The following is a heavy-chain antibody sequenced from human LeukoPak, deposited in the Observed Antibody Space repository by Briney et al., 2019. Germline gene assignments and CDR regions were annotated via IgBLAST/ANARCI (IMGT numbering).Heavy chain of an antibody. CDR1: GYTFTSYY. Sequence: ASVKVSCKASGYTFTSYYMHWVRQAPGQGLEWMGIINPSGGSTSYAQKFQGRVTITADESTSTAYMELSSLRSEDTAVYYCARPIVATIGGAAYGMDVWGQGTTVTVSS. D-gene: IGHD5-12*01. CDR2: INPSGGST. V-gene: IGHV1-46*01. J-gene: IGHJ6*02. CDR3: ARPIVATIGGAAYGMDV.